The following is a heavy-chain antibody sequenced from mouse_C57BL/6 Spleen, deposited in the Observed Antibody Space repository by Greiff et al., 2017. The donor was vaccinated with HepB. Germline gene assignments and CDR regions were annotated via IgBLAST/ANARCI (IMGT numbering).Heavy chain of an antibody. CDR2: IDPSDSET. V-gene: IGHV1-52*01. Sequence: VQLQQSGAELVRPGSSVKLSCKASGYTFTSYWMHWVKQRPIQGLEWIGNIDPSDSETHYNQKFKDKATLTVDKSSSTAYMQLSSLTSEDSAVYYCARRGLYDGYYGYFDYWGQGTTLTVSS. J-gene: IGHJ2*01. CDR3: ARRGLYDGYYGYFDY. CDR1: GYTFTSYW. D-gene: IGHD2-3*01.